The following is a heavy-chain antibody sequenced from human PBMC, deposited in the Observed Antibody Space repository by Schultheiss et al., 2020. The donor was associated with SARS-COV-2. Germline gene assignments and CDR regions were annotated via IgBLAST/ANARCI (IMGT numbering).Heavy chain of an antibody. Sequence: GGSLRLSSAASGFTFSRNAINWVRQAPGKGLEWVAVISYDGSNKYYADSVKGRFAISRDNSKNTLYLQMNSLRAEDTALYYCAKRPGTTRGDAFDIWGQGTMVTVSS. CDR3: AKRPGTTRGDAFDI. J-gene: IGHJ3*02. D-gene: IGHD1-1*01. V-gene: IGHV3-30*09. CDR2: ISYDGSNK. CDR1: GFTFSRNA.